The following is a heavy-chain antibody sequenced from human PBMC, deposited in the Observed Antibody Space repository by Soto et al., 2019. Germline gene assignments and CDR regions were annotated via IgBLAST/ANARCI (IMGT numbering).Heavy chain of an antibody. Sequence: PGGSLRLSCAASGFTVSSNYMSWVRQAPGKGLEWVSVIYSGDTTYYADSVKGRFTISRDNSKNTLYLQLNSLRAEDTAVYYCSRALIGIHGMDVWGQGTTVTVSS. CDR2: IYSGDTT. CDR3: SRALIGIHGMDV. J-gene: IGHJ6*02. V-gene: IGHV3-53*01. D-gene: IGHD1-26*01. CDR1: GFTVSSNY.